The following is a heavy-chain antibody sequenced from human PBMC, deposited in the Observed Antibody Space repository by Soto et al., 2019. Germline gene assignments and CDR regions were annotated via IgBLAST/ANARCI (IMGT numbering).Heavy chain of an antibody. CDR3: ARATPYYYYGMDV. CDR2: IYYSGST. Sequence: QVQLQESGPGLVKPSQTLSLTCTVSGGSISSGGDYWSWIRQHPGKGLEWIGYIYYSGSTYYNPSLKCRVTLLVDTSKNHFSLKLSSVTAADTAVYYCARATPYYYYGMDVWGQGTTVTVSS. J-gene: IGHJ6*02. V-gene: IGHV4-31*03. CDR1: GGSISSGGDY. D-gene: IGHD2-15*01.